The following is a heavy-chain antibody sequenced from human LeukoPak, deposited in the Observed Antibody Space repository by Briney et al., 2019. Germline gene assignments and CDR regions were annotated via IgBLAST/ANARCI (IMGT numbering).Heavy chain of an antibody. CDR3: AREGLQPIVALYSSGWYAVFDY. CDR1: GDSISSGDYY. Sequence: PSETLSLTCTVSGDSISSGDYYWSWIRQPAGKGLEWIGRISSSGSTNYNPSLKSRVTISVDTSKNQFSLKLSSVTAADTAVYYCAREGLQPIVALYSSGWYAVFDYWGQGALVTVSS. D-gene: IGHD6-19*01. V-gene: IGHV4-61*02. J-gene: IGHJ4*02. CDR2: ISSSGST.